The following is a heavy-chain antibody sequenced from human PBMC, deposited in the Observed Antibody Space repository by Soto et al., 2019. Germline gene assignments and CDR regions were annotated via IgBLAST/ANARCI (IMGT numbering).Heavy chain of an antibody. CDR3: VRSYHYYYFWGGGSRGGYFYGMDV. V-gene: IGHV3-7*01. CDR1: TFTFSAYW. D-gene: IGHD3-3*01. Sequence: EVQLVESGGGLVQPGGSLRLSCAASTFTFSAYWMTWVRQAPGKGLEWVANIKGDGGEKYYVDSVKGRFTISRDNAKDSLYLQMNSLRAEDTAVYYCVRSYHYYYFWGGGSRGGYFYGMDVWGQGTTVTVSS. CDR2: IKGDGGEK. J-gene: IGHJ6*02.